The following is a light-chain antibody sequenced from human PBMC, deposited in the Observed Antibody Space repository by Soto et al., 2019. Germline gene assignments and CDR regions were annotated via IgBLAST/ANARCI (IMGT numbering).Light chain of an antibody. CDR2: EVS. CDR1: SSDVGGYNY. V-gene: IGLV2-8*01. J-gene: IGLJ2*01. CDR3: SSYAGNNVV. Sequence: QSALTQPPSASGSPVQSVTISCTGTSSDVGGYNYVSWYQQHPGKAPKLMIYEVSKRPSGVPDRFSGSKSGNTAALTVSGLQAEDEADYYCSSYAGNNVVFGGGTKLTVL.